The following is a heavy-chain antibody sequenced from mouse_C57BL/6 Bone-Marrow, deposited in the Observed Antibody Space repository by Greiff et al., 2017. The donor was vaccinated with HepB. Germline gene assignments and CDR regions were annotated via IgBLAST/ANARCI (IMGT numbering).Heavy chain of an antibody. CDR2: IHPNSGST. D-gene: IGHD2-4*01. CDR1: GYTFTSYW. Sequence: QVQLQQPGAELVKPGASVKLSCKASGYTFTSYWMHWVKQRPGQGLEWIGMIHPNSGSTNYNEKFKSKATLTVDKSSSTAYMQLSSLTSEYSAVYYSTRRGIYDYALDYWGQGTTLTVSS. CDR3: TRRGIYDYALDY. J-gene: IGHJ2*01. V-gene: IGHV1-64*01.